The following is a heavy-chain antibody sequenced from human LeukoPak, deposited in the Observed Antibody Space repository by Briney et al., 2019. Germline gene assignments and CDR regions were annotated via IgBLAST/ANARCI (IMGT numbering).Heavy chain of an antibody. D-gene: IGHD4-17*01. CDR3: AKRDPYGSFDY. CDR2: ISGSGNST. V-gene: IGHV3-23*01. Sequence: GSLRLSCAASGFTFSSYAMSWVRQAPGKGLEWVSDISGSGNSTYYADSVKGRFTISRDNSKNTLYLQLNSLRAEDTAVYYCAKRDPYGSFDYWGQGTLVTVSS. J-gene: IGHJ4*02. CDR1: GFTFSSYA.